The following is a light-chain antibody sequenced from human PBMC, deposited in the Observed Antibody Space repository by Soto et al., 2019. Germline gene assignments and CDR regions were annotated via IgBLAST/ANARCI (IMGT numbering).Light chain of an antibody. CDR1: QSVTIY. CDR3: QHYVSTPLT. J-gene: IGKJ4*01. V-gene: IGKV3-20*01. CDR2: AAT. Sequence: IAVTKSATYLSLSPVERGALSCRARQSVTIYLAWHQQKPGPAPRLLIYAATSRASGIPGSFSSSASGAYFTLSITGQEPEDFARYYCQHYVSTPLTHGRGTKVEIK.